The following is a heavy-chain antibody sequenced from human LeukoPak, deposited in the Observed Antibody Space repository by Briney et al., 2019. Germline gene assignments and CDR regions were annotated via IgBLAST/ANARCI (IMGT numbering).Heavy chain of an antibody. V-gene: IGHV4-34*01. D-gene: IGHD6-6*01. Sequence: PSETLSLTCAVYGGSFSGYYWTWIRQPPGKGLEWIREINHSGSTNYNPSLKSRVTISVDTSKNQFSLKLSSLTAADTAVYYCARNSSSPFWGQGTLVTVSS. CDR2: INHSGST. CDR1: GGSFSGYY. J-gene: IGHJ4*02. CDR3: ARNSSSPF.